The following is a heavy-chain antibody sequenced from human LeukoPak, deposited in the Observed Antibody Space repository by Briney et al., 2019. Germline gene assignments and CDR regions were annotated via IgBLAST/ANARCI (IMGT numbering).Heavy chain of an antibody. CDR3: ASLVVMGHYFDY. CDR1: GFTFSSYE. D-gene: IGHD2-15*01. V-gene: IGHV3-48*03. J-gene: IGHJ4*02. Sequence: AGSLRLSCAASGFTFSSYERNWVRQPPGKGLEWVSYISSSGSTIYYADSVKGRFTISRDNAKNSLYLQMNSLRAEDTAVYYCASLVVMGHYFDYWGQGTLVSVSS. CDR2: ISSSGSTI.